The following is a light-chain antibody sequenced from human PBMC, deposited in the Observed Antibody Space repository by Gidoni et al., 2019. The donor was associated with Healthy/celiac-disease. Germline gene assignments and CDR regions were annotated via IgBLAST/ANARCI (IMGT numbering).Light chain of an antibody. CDR2: CI. V-gene: IGKV3-15*01. CDR1: QSVS. CDR3: QQYNNWPLMYT. J-gene: IGKJ2*01. Sequence: EIVMTQSPATLSVSPGERATLSCRASQSVSSQAPHLWCIHQGHWHIPARFSGSGSGTEFTLTISSLQSEDFVVYYCQQYNNWPLMYTFGQGTKLEIK.